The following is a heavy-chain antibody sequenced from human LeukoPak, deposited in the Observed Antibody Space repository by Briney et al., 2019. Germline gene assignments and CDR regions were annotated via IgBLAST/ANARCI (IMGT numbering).Heavy chain of an antibody. CDR1: GGSISRYY. D-gene: IGHD4-17*01. Sequence: PSETLSLTCTVSGGSISRYYWSLIRQPRGKGVEWIGYIPYNVNTNYNPSLKSRVTISVDTSKNQFSLKLTSVTAADTAVYYCARRTVTTPSHFDYWGQGTLVTVSS. V-gene: IGHV4-59*01. CDR2: IPYNVNT. CDR3: ARRTVTTPSHFDY. J-gene: IGHJ4*02.